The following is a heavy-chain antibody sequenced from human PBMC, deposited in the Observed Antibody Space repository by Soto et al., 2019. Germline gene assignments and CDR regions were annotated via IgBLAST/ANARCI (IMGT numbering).Heavy chain of an antibody. V-gene: IGHV1-18*04. CDR2: ISAYNGNT. J-gene: IGHJ5*02. CDR1: GYTFTSYG. D-gene: IGHD2-15*01. Sequence: GASVKVSCKASGYTFTSYGISWVRQAPGQGLEWMGWISAYNGNTNYAQKLQGRVTMTTDTSTSTAYMELRSLRSDDTAVYDCARERDIVGEGYPDPWGQGTLVTVSS. CDR3: ARERDIVGEGYPDP.